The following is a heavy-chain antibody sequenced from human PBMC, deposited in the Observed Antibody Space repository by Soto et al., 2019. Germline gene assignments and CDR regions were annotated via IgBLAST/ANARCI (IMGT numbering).Heavy chain of an antibody. Sequence: GGSLRLSCSASGFIFSESTIYWVRQVPGKGLEAISAVSTSGRSTYYADSVKDRFTISRDNSKNTLFLQMCSLRPEDTAIYYCVKQEHGLDGVAFDYWGQGTQVTVSS. CDR2: VSTSGRST. CDR1: GFIFSEST. D-gene: IGHD2-15*01. V-gene: IGHV3-64D*06. CDR3: VKQEHGLDGVAFDY. J-gene: IGHJ4*02.